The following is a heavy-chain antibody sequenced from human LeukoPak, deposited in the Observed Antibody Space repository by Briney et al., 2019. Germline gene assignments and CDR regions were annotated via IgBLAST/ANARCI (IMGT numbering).Heavy chain of an antibody. CDR2: IYTSGST. Sequence: KPSETLSLTCTVSGGSISSYYWSWIRQPPGKGLEWIGYIYTSGSTNYNPSLKSRVTISVDTSKNQFSLKLSSVTAADTAVYYCARHVAQNYYYYMDVWGKGTTVTVS. J-gene: IGHJ6*03. V-gene: IGHV4-4*09. CDR1: GGSISSYY. D-gene: IGHD2-15*01. CDR3: ARHVAQNYYYYMDV.